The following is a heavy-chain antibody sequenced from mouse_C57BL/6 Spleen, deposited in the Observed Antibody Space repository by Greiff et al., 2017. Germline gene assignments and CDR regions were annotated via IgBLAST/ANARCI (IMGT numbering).Heavy chain of an antibody. CDR1: GYTFTDYE. CDR2: IDPETGGT. V-gene: IGHV1-15*01. J-gene: IGHJ3*01. D-gene: IGHD2-2*01. CDR3: TRDHYYGYEAWFAY. Sequence: QVQLQQPGAELVRPGTSVTLSCKASGYTFTDYEMHWVKQTPVHGLAWIGAIDPETGGTAYNQKFKGKAILTVDKSSSTAYMELRSLTSEASAVYYGTRDHYYGYEAWFAYWGQGTLVTVSA.